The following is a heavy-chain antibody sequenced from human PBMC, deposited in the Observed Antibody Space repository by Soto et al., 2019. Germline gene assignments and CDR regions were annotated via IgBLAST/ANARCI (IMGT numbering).Heavy chain of an antibody. CDR1: GYTFTSYG. CDR2: ISAYNGNT. V-gene: IGHV1-18*01. J-gene: IGHJ3*02. CDR3: AGGSSSSWYSSGAFDI. Sequence: ASVKVSCKASGYTFTSYGISWVRQAPGQGLEWMGWISAYNGNTNYAQKLQGRVTMTTDTSTSTAYMELRSLRSDDTAVYYCAGGSSSSWYSSGAFDIWGQGTMVTVSS. D-gene: IGHD6-13*01.